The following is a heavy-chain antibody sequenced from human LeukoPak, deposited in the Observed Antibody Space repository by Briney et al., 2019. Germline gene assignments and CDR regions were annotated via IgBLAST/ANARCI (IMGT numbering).Heavy chain of an antibody. Sequence: SETLSLTCNVSGVSISSHYWSWLRQPPGKGLEWIGYRYHNGNSNYNPSLKSRVTVSIDMSKSQVSLSLNSVTAADTAVYYCARMVFGIMTGYYHDSWGQGTLVTVSS. CDR1: GVSISSHY. J-gene: IGHJ4*02. CDR2: RYHNGNS. V-gene: IGHV4-59*11. CDR3: ARMVFGIMTGYYHDS. D-gene: IGHD2-8*01.